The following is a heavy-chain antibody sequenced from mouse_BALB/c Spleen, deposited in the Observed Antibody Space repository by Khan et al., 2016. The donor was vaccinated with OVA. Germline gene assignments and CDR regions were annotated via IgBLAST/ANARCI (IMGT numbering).Heavy chain of an antibody. CDR2: ISYSGNS. Sequence: EVELVESGPSLVKPSQTLSLTCSVTGDSITSGYWNWIRKFPGNKLEYMGYISYSGNSYYNPSLKSRISVTRDTSKTQYYLQLNSVTTEDTATYYCACELRGFAYWGQGTLVTVSA. CDR1: GDSITSGY. CDR3: ACELRGFAY. J-gene: IGHJ3*01. V-gene: IGHV3-8*02. D-gene: IGHD1-1*01.